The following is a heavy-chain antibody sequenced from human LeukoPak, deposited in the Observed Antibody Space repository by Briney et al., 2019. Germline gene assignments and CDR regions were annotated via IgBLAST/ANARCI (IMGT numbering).Heavy chain of an antibody. Sequence: PGRSLRLSCAASGFTFSSYGMHWVRQAPGRGLEWVAFIRYDGSNKYYADSVKGRFTISRDNSKNTLYLQMNSLRAEDTAVYYCAKDQRFLEWVFDYWGQGTLVTVSS. D-gene: IGHD3-3*01. V-gene: IGHV3-30*02. CDR2: IRYDGSNK. CDR1: GFTFSSYG. J-gene: IGHJ4*02. CDR3: AKDQRFLEWVFDY.